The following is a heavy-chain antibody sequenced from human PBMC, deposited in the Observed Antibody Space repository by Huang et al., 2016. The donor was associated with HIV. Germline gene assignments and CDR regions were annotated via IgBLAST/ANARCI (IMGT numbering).Heavy chain of an antibody. Sequence: DSVKGRFTIYRDNARNSLYLQLKSLRVEDTAVYYCARESCSGGTCYLFDFWGQGVLVTVSS. CDR3: ARESCSGGTCYLFDF. D-gene: IGHD2-15*01. V-gene: IGHV3-11*06. J-gene: IGHJ4*02.